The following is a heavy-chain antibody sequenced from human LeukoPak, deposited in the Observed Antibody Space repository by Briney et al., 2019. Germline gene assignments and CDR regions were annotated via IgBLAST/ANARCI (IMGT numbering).Heavy chain of an antibody. CDR2: IRHVGSNE. CDR1: GFAFSTYG. V-gene: IGHV3-30*02. J-gene: IGHJ3*02. CDR3: VKDWGVLPDYSADGFDI. Sequence: GGSLRLSCAASGFAFSTYGMHWVRQAPGKGLEWVAFIRHVGSNEYYADSVRGRFAISRDNSQNTLHLQMNILRVEDTAVYYCVKDWGVLPDYSADGFDIWVPGTVVTVSS. D-gene: IGHD4-11*01.